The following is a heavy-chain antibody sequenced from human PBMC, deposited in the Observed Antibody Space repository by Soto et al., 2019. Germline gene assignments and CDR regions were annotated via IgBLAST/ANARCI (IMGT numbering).Heavy chain of an antibody. CDR3: ARDPLTGYYYYGMDV. J-gene: IGHJ6*02. Sequence: GGSLRLSCAASGFTFSSYGMHWVRQAPGKGLEWMAVIWYDGSNKYYADSVKGRFTISRDNSKNTLYLQMNSLRAEDTPVYYCARDPLTGYYYYGMDVWGQGTTVTVSS. CDR1: GFTFSSYG. CDR2: IWYDGSNK. V-gene: IGHV3-33*01. D-gene: IGHD1-20*01.